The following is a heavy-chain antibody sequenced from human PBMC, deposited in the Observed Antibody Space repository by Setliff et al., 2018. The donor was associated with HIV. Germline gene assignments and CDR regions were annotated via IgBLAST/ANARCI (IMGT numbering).Heavy chain of an antibody. V-gene: IGHV5-51*01. D-gene: IGHD3-22*01. CDR3: ARLRDSSGYYYVGGAFDI. J-gene: IGHJ3*02. CDR1: GYSFTTYW. CDR2: IYPGDSDT. Sequence: GESLKISCKGSGYSFTTYWVGWVRQMPGKGLEWMGIIYPGDSDTRYSPSFQGQVTISADKSISTAYLQWSSLKASDTAMYYCARLRDSSGYYYVGGAFDIWGQGTMVTVSS.